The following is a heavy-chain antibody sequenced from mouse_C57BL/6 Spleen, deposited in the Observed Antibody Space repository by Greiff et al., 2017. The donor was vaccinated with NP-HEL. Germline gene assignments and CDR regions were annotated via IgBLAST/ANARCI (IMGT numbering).Heavy chain of an antibody. CDR1: GYAFSSYW. D-gene: IGHD2-14*01. CDR2: IYPGDGDT. V-gene: IGHV1-80*01. CDR3: ARSARGTAWFAY. J-gene: IGHJ3*01. Sequence: VQLQQSGAELVKPGASVKISCKASGYAFSSYWMNWVKQRPGKGLEWIGQIYPGDGDTNYNGKFKGKATLTADKSSSTAYMQLSSLTSEDSAVYFCARSARGTAWFAYWGQGTLVTVSA.